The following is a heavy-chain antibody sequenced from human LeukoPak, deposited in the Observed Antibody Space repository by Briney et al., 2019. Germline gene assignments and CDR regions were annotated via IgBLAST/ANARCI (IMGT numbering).Heavy chain of an antibody. V-gene: IGHV1-69*13. CDR1: GGTFSSYA. CDR3: ARGQGPYYDSSGYQY. CDR2: IIPIFGTA. Sequence: ASVKVSCKASGGTFSSYAISWVRQAPGQGLEWMGGIIPIFGTANYAQKFQGRVAITADESTSTAYMELSSLRSEDTAVYYCARGQGPYYDSSGYQYWGQGTLVTVSS. D-gene: IGHD3-22*01. J-gene: IGHJ4*02.